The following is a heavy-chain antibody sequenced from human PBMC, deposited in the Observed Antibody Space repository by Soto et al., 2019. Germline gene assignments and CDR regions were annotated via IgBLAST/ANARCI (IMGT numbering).Heavy chain of an antibody. J-gene: IGHJ4*02. CDR2: INPSGGST. Sequence: GASVKVSCKASGYTFTTYYVHWVRQAPGQGLEWMGIINPSGGSTSYAQKFQGRVTMTRDTSTSTVYMELSSLRSEDTAVYYCARVNQVIAVAGQFQSLDYWGQGTLVTVSS. D-gene: IGHD6-19*01. CDR1: GYTFTTYY. V-gene: IGHV1-46*03. CDR3: ARVNQVIAVAGQFQSLDY.